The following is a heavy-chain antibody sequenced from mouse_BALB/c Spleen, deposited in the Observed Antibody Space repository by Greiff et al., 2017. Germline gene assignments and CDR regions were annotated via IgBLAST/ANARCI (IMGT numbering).Heavy chain of an antibody. V-gene: IGHV7-3*02. D-gene: IGHD1-1*01. CDR1: GFTFTDYY. CDR2: IRNKANGYTT. Sequence: EVQRVESGGGLVQPGGSLRLSCATSGFTFTDYYMSWVRQPPGKALEWLGFIRNKANGYTTEYSASVKGRFTISRDNSQSILYLQMNTLRAEDSATYYCARDGGYYGSSLYAMDYWGQGTSVTVSS. CDR3: ARDGGYYGSSLYAMDY. J-gene: IGHJ4*01.